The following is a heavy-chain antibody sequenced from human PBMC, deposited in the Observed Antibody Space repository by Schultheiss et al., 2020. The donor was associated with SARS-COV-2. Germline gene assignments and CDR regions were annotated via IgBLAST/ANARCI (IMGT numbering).Heavy chain of an antibody. Sequence: GESLKISCAASGFTFSSFGMHWVRQATGKGLEWMATISYEGTITYYADSVKGRFTISRDNSRNTLFLQMHILKPEDTAVYYCAKGAVAGDDAFHLWGQGTMVTVSS. CDR1: GFTFSSFG. J-gene: IGHJ3*01. D-gene: IGHD6-19*01. V-gene: IGHV3-30*18. CDR3: AKGAVAGDDAFHL. CDR2: ISYEGTIT.